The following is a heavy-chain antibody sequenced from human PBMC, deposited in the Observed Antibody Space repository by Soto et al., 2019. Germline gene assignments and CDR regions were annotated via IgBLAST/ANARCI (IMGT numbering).Heavy chain of an antibody. D-gene: IGHD4-17*01. CDR3: ARRSATASGWLDP. J-gene: IGHJ5*02. V-gene: IGHV4-39*01. CDR1: GGAISGSCFY. CDR2: INFSEST. Sequence: SGTLVLTCPVSGGAISGSCFYWGWIRQPPGKGLEWIGSINFSESTYYRPSLKSRVTISLDTPKKEFSLKLSSVTAADTAVYYCARRSATASGWLDPWGQGTLVT.